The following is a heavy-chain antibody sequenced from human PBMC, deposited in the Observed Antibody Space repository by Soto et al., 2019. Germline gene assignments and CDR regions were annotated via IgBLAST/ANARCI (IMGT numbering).Heavy chain of an antibody. CDR3: ARDPGYSYGYN. D-gene: IGHD5-18*01. V-gene: IGHV1-46*01. CDR1: GYTLTIYY. J-gene: IGHJ4*02. Sequence: ASVKVSCKAPGYTLTIYYMHWVRQAPGEGLEWMGIINPSGGSTNYAQKFQGRVTMTRDTSTSTVYMELSSLRSEDTAVYYCARDPGYSYGYNWGQGTLVTVSS. CDR2: INPSGGST.